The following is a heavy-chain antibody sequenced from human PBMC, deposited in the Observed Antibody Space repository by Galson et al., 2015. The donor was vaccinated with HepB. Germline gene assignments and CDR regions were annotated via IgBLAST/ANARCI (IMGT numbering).Heavy chain of an antibody. CDR2: TFYRSRWFH. J-gene: IGHJ5*02. CDR1: GDSVSNDGAA. D-gene: IGHD3-16*01. V-gene: IGHV6-1*01. Sequence: CAISGDSVSNDGAAWHWVRQSPSGGLEWLGRTFYRSRWFHNYAVSLESRLAIIPDTSKNHFTLQLKSVTPEDTAVYYCARVAWGRLDPWGQGTLVIVSS. CDR3: ARVAWGRLDP.